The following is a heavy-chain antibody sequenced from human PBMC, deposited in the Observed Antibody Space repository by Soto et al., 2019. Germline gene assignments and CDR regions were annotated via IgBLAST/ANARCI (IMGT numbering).Heavy chain of an antibody. Sequence: QVQLQESGPGLVKPSQTLSLTCTVSGGSISSGGYYWSWIRQHPGKGLEWIGYIYYSGSTYYNPSLKGRVTISVDTSKNQFSLKLSSVTAADTAVYYCERLYSGYDPIYYWGQGTLVTVSS. CDR3: ERLYSGYDPIYY. CDR1: GGSISSGGYY. D-gene: IGHD5-12*01. V-gene: IGHV4-31*03. J-gene: IGHJ4*02. CDR2: IYYSGST.